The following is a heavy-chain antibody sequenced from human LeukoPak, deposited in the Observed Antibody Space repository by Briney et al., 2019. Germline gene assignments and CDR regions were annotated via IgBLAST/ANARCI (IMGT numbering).Heavy chain of an antibody. J-gene: IGHJ2*01. Sequence: GESLKISCKGSGYRFLNYWIGWVRQMSRKGLEYLGIIYPGDSDTRYSPSFQVQVTISADKSINTVYLQWTNLKASDTAMYYCARGGDCGGDCPTDWYFDLWGRGTLVTVSS. V-gene: IGHV5-51*01. CDR3: ARGGDCGGDCPTDWYFDL. CDR2: IYPGDSDT. D-gene: IGHD2-21*02. CDR1: GYRFLNYW.